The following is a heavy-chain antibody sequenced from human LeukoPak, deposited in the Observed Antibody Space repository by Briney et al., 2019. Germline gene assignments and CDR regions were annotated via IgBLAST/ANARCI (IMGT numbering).Heavy chain of an antibody. D-gene: IGHD4-17*01. CDR1: GFTFTFYS. CDR3: VRPSIEDYGDCGY. CDR2: ISSLGRSYK. J-gene: IGHJ4*02. V-gene: IGHV3-21*01. Sequence: GGSLRLSCAASGFTFTFYSMNWVRQAPGKGLEWISSISSLGRSYKYYADSVKGRFTISRDDAKNSLYLQMNSLRADDTAVYYCVRPSIEDYGDCGYWGQGTLVTVSS.